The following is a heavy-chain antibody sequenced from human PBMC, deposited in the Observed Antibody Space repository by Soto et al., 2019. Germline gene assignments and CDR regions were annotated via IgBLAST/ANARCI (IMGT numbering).Heavy chain of an antibody. V-gene: IGHV4-30-4*01. CDR1: GGSISSGDYY. CDR2: IYYSGST. D-gene: IGHD5-12*01. J-gene: IGHJ5*02. CDR3: AKGDNLGPKTGYAFDP. Sequence: SETLSLTCTVSGGSISSGDYYWSWIRQPPGKGLEWIGYIYYSGSTYYNPSLKSRVTISVDTSNNRFSLQLNSVTPEDTAVYFCAKGDNLGPKTGYAFDPWGQGIMVTVSS.